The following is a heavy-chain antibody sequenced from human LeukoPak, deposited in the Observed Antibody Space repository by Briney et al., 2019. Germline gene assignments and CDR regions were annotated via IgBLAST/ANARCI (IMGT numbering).Heavy chain of an antibody. J-gene: IGHJ6*03. CDR3: AKNYGSGSSVKYYYYMDV. CDR2: IYSGGST. Sequence: GGSLRLSCAASGFTVSSNYMSWVRQAPGKGLEWVSVIYSGGSTYYADSVKGRFTISRDNSKNTLYLQMNSLRAEDSAVYYCAKNYGSGSSVKYYYYMDVWGKGTTVTVSS. D-gene: IGHD3-10*01. CDR1: GFTVSSNY. V-gene: IGHV3-53*01.